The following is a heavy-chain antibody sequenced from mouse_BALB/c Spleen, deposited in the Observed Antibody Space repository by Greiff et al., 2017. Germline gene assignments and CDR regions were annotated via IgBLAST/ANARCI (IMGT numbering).Heavy chain of an antibody. CDR2: INPGSGGT. CDR1: GYAFTNYL. V-gene: IGHV1-54*01. Sequence: VKLVESGPELVRPGTSVKVSCKASGYAFTNYLIEWVKQRPGQGLEWIGVINPGSGGTNYNEKFKGKATLTADKSSSTAYMQLSSLTSDDSAVYFCARENYLNYWGQGTTLTVSS. CDR3: ARENYLNY. J-gene: IGHJ2*01.